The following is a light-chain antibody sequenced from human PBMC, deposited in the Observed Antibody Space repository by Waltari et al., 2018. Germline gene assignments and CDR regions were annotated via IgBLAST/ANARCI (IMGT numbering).Light chain of an antibody. CDR1: QNIRDF. V-gene: IGKV1-5*01. Sequence: DVQMTQSPSTLSASVGDRVTLTCRASQNIRDFLAWYQQRPGNAPSLLIFRASTLQTGVPARFSGSGSGTEFTLTISSLQPDDFATYFCQQYNGYFTWTFGEGTKVEIK. J-gene: IGKJ1*01. CDR3: QQYNGYFTWT. CDR2: RAS.